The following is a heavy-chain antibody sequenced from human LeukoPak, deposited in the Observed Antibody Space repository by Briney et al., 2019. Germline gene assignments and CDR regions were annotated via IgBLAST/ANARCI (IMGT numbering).Heavy chain of an antibody. V-gene: IGHV3-23*01. J-gene: IGHJ3*02. Sequence: PGGSLRLSCAASGFTFSSYAMSWVRQAPGKGLEWVSAISGSGGSTYYADSVKGRFTISRDNSKNTLYLQMNSLRAEDTAVYYCAKDLPWEPTNAIYDAFDIWGQGTMVTVSS. CDR2: ISGSGGST. CDR3: AKDLPWEPTNAIYDAFDI. CDR1: GFTFSSYA. D-gene: IGHD1-26*01.